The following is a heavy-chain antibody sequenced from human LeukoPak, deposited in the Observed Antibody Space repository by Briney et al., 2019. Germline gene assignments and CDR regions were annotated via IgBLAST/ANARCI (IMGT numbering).Heavy chain of an antibody. CDR2: ISPSGSTK. CDR1: GFSFNSYE. V-gene: IGHV3-48*03. D-gene: IGHD6-19*01. J-gene: IGHJ4*02. CDR3: AKLAVASADS. Sequence: GGSLRLSCAASGFSFNSYEMNWVRQAPGKGLEWVSNISPSGSTKYYADSVKGRFTISRDNAKNSLYLQMNSLRAEDTGVYYCAKLAVASADSWGQGTLVTVSS.